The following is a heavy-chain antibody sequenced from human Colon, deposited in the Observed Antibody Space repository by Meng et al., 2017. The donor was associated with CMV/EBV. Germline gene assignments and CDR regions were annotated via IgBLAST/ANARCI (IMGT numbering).Heavy chain of an antibody. CDR2: INSDGSST. Sequence: GESLKISCAASGFTFSSYWMHWVRQAPGKGLVWVSRINSDGSSTSYADSVKGRFTISRDNAKNTLYLQMKNLRAEDTGLYYCARGQGNARVQLNHSFDFWGQGTPVTVSS. D-gene: IGHD5-18*01. J-gene: IGHJ4*02. CDR3: ARGQGNARVQLNHSFDF. V-gene: IGHV3-74*01. CDR1: GFTFSSYW.